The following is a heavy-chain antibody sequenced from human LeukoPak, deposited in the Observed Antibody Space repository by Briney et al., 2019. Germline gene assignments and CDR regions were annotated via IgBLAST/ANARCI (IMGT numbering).Heavy chain of an antibody. CDR2: IIPIFGTA. V-gene: IGHV1-69*13. CDR3: ARDKAITIFGVVEPTFDI. D-gene: IGHD3-3*01. CDR1: GGTFSSYA. J-gene: IGHJ3*02. Sequence: ASVKVSCKASGGTFSSYAISWVRQAPGQGLEWMGGIIPIFGTANYAQKFQGRVTITADESTSTAYMELSSLRSEDTAVYYCARDKAITIFGVVEPTFDIWGQGTMVTVSS.